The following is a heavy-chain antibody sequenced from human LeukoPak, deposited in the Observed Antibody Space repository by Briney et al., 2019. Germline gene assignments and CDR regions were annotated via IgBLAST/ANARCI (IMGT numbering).Heavy chain of an antibody. Sequence: VASVKVSCKASGYTFTSYGVSWVRQAPGQGLEWMGWISAYNGNTNYAQKLQGRVTMTTDTSTSTAYMELRSLRSDDTAVYYCARGGYYDSSGRTDYWGQGTLVTVSS. V-gene: IGHV1-18*01. D-gene: IGHD3-22*01. CDR3: ARGGYYDSSGRTDY. J-gene: IGHJ4*02. CDR1: GYTFTSYG. CDR2: ISAYNGNT.